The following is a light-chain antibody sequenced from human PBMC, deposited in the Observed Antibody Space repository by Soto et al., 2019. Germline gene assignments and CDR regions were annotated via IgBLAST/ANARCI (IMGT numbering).Light chain of an antibody. J-gene: IGKJ4*01. CDR3: QQYGNSPLT. V-gene: IGKV3-20*01. CDR2: GAS. CDR1: QSVSSSY. Sequence: EIVLTQSPGTLSLSPGERATLSCRASQSVSSSYLAWYQQRPGQAPRLLIYGASNRATGIPDRFSGGGSGTDFTLTISRLEPEDFAVYFCQQYGNSPLTFGGGTKVDIK.